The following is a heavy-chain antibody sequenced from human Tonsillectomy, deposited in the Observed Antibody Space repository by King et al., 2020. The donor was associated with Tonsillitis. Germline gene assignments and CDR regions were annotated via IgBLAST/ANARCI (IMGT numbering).Heavy chain of an antibody. CDR3: TRGGISGYYSCVDV. D-gene: IGHD1-14*01. V-gene: IGHV3-73*02. CDR2: IRSKAKNYAT. CDR1: GFTFSDSA. J-gene: IGHJ6*02. Sequence: VQLVESGGVFVQPGGSLKLSCVASGFTFSDSAMHWVRQASGKGLEWVGRIRSKAKNYATVYGASVEGRFTIYRDDSKNTAFQEMNSLKTEDTAVYYCTRGGISGYYSCVDVWGQGTTVTVSS.